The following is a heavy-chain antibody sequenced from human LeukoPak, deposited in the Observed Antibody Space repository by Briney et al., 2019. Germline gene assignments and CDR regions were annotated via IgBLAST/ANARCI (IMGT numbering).Heavy chain of an antibody. J-gene: IGHJ4*02. D-gene: IGHD3-3*01. CDR2: ISSSSSTI. CDR3: AREDHYDFWSPFDY. CDR1: GFTFSSYS. Sequence: GGSLRLSCAASGFTFSSYSMNWVRQAPGKGLEWVSYISSSSSTIYYADSVKGRFTISRDNAKNSLYLQMNSLRAEDTAVYYCAREDHYDFWSPFDYWGQGALVTASS. V-gene: IGHV3-48*04.